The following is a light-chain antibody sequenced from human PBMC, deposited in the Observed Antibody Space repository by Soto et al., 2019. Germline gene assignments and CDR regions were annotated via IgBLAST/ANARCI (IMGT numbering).Light chain of an antibody. J-gene: IGKJ4*01. V-gene: IGKV1-17*01. CDR2: AAS. CDR3: LQHNSYPPALI. Sequence: DIQMTQSPPSLSASVGDRVTITCRASQAITNDLGWYQQKPGKAPKRLIYAASSLQSGVPSRFRGSGSGTEFTLTISSLQPEDFATYYCLQHNSYPPALIFGGGTKVEIK. CDR1: QAITND.